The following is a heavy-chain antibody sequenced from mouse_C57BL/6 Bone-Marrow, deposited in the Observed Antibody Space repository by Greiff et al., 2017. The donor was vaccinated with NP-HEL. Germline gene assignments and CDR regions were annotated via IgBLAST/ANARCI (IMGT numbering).Heavy chain of an antibody. CDR1: GYTFTSYW. V-gene: IGHV1-7*01. J-gene: IGHJ4*01. Sequence: QVQLQQSGAELAKPGASVKLSCKASGYTFTSYWMHWVKQRPGQGLEWIGYINPSSGYTKYNQKFKDKATLTADKSSSTAYMQLSSLTYEDAAVYYCARWLLRGYYAMDYWGQGTSVTGSS. D-gene: IGHD2-3*01. CDR3: ARWLLRGYYAMDY. CDR2: INPSSGYT.